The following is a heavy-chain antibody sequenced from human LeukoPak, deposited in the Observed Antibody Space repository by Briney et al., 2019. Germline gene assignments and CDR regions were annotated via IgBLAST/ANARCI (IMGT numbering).Heavy chain of an antibody. J-gene: IGHJ4*02. CDR1: GGTFSSYA. CDR3: ARVRIGKGLYFDY. CDR2: IIPIFGTA. V-gene: IGHV1-69*05. D-gene: IGHD3-10*01. Sequence: GASVKVSCKASGGTFSSYAISWVRQAPGQGLEWMGRIIPIFGTANYAQKFQGRVTITTGESTSTAYMELSSLRSEDTAVYYCARVRIGKGLYFDYWGQGTLVTVSS.